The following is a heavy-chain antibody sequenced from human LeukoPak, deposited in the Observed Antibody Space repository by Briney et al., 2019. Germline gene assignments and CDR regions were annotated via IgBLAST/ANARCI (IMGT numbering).Heavy chain of an antibody. V-gene: IGHV3-7*01. Sequence: GGSLRLSCAASGFTFSSYWMSWVRQAPGKGLEWVANIKQDGSEKYYVDSVKGRFTISRDNAKNSLYLQMNSLRAEHTAVYYCARLELLHPIKYFQHWGQGTLVTVSS. CDR2: IKQDGSEK. J-gene: IGHJ1*01. CDR1: GFTFSSYW. D-gene: IGHD1-26*01. CDR3: ARLELLHPIKYFQH.